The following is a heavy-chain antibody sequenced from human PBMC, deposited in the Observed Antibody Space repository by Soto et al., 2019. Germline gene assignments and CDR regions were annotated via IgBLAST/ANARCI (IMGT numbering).Heavy chain of an antibody. V-gene: IGHV3-23*01. D-gene: IGHD3-10*01. Sequence: PGGSLRLSCAASGFTFSSYAMSWVRQAPGKGLEWVSGISGSGGSTYYADPVKGRFTISRDNSKNTLYLQVNSLRAEDTALYYCAKEFTVRGVPPLSFGMDVWGQGTTVTVSS. CDR1: GFTFSSYA. J-gene: IGHJ6*02. CDR2: ISGSGGST. CDR3: AKEFTVRGVPPLSFGMDV.